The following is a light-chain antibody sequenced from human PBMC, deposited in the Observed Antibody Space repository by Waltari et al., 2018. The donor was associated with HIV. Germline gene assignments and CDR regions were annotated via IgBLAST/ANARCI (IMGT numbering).Light chain of an antibody. J-gene: IGLJ2*01. Sequence: QSALTQPASVSGSLGQSVTISCTGANSDIGGYNYVSWYQQHPGKAPHLIIHEVSNRPPGVSDRFAGSKSGNTASLTISGLQAEDESDYYCSSFITTTTHVVFGGGTRLTVL. V-gene: IGLV2-14*01. CDR1: NSDIGGYNY. CDR3: SSFITTTTHVV. CDR2: EVS.